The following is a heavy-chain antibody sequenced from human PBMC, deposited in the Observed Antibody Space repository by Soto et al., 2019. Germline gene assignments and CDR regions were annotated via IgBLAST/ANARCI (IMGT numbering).Heavy chain of an antibody. CDR1: GFIVRNHE. CDR3: ARETPHCGGDCFDY. D-gene: IGHD2-21*02. J-gene: IGHJ4*02. Sequence: GGSLRLSCTASGFIVRNHEFNWVRQAPGKGLEWLSYINSDGTTYYAEAVKGRFTVSRDNAENSVHLQMSSLRAEDTAVYYCARETPHCGGDCFDYWGQGTLVTVSS. V-gene: IGHV3-48*03. CDR2: INSDGTT.